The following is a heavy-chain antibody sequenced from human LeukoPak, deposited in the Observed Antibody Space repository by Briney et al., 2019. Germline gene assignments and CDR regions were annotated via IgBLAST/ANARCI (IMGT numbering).Heavy chain of an antibody. J-gene: IGHJ4*02. CDR3: ARDRGTYSGSYFDY. CDR1: KFTFSTSA. Sequence: PGGSLRLSCAASKFTFSTSAMSWVRQAPGKGLEWVSAISGSGANTYYVDSVKGRFTISRDNSKNTLYLEMSSLRSDDTAVYYCARDRGTYSGSYFDYWGQGTLVTVSS. V-gene: IGHV3-23*01. D-gene: IGHD1-26*01. CDR2: ISGSGANT.